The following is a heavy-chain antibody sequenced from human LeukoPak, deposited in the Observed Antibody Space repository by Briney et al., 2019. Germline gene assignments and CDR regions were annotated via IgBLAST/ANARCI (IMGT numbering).Heavy chain of an antibody. J-gene: IGHJ6*03. Sequence: GGSLRLSCAASGITFNNYAMSWVRQAPGKGLEWISEISGSGGTTYYADSVKGRFTVSRDNPKNTVYLQMKSLRVDDTAVYYCARDADGGYSYGLHYYYYYMDVWGKGTTVTVSS. CDR1: GITFNNYA. V-gene: IGHV3-23*01. CDR3: ARDADGGYSYGLHYYYYYMDV. D-gene: IGHD5-18*01. CDR2: ISGSGGTT.